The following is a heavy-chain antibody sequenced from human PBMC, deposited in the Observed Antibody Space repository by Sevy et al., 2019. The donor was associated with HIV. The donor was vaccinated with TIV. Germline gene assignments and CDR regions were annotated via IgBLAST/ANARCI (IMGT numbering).Heavy chain of an antibody. CDR2: ISYEGSNT. CDR1: ALTFTRYA. Sequence: GGSLRLSCAASALTFTRYAFHWVRQAPGKGPEWLGVISYEGSNTCYGPSVKGRFTISRDNSKNTLYLQMNDMRTEDTAVYYCAKDLHPPGPVRGTNFDYWGRGTLVTVSS. D-gene: IGHD1-1*01. CDR3: AKDLHPPGPVRGTNFDY. V-gene: IGHV3-30*18. J-gene: IGHJ4*02.